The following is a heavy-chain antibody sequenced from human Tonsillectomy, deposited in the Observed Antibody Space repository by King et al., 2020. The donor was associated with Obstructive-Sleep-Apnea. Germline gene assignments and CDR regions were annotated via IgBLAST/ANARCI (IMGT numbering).Heavy chain of an antibody. D-gene: IGHD6-19*01. V-gene: IGHV1-69*01. CDR1: GGTFSSYA. CDR3: ARVYSSGPYYGMDV. CDR2: IIPIFGTA. J-gene: IGHJ6*02. Sequence: QLVQSGAEVKKPGSSVKVSCKASGGTFSSYAISWVRQAPGQGLEWMGGIIPIFGTANYAQKFQVRFTNTADESTSTAYMELSSLRSEDTSVYYGARVYSSGPYYGMDVWGQGTTVTVSS.